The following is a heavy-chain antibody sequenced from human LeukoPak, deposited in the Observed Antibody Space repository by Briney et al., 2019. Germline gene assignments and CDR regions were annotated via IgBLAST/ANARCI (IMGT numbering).Heavy chain of an antibody. CDR3: PRGRISYDYVWGSNRPPALFHS. CDR1: GYTFTSYD. J-gene: IGHJ4*02. V-gene: IGHV1-8*01. CDR2: MNPNIGNT. Sequence: ASVKVSCKASGYTFTSYDINWVRQATGQGLEWMGWMNPNIGNTGYAQKFQGRVTMTRNTSISTAYMELSSLRSEDTAVYYGPRGRISYDYVWGSNRPPALFHSWGQGTLVPVSS. D-gene: IGHD3-16*02.